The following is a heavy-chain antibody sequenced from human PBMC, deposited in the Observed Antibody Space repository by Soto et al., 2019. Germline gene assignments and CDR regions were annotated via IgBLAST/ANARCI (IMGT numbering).Heavy chain of an antibody. CDR2: TYYRSKWYN. J-gene: IGHJ6*03. D-gene: IGHD1-1*01. CDR3: ARNSPGNWNRYYYYYMDV. V-gene: IGHV6-1*01. Sequence: KQSQTLSLTCAISGDSVSSNSAAWNWIRQSPSRGLEWLGRTYYRSKWYNDYAVSVKSRITINPDTSKNQFSLQLNSVTPEDTAVYYCARNSPGNWNRYYYYYMDVWGKGTTVTVSS. CDR1: GDSVSSNSAA.